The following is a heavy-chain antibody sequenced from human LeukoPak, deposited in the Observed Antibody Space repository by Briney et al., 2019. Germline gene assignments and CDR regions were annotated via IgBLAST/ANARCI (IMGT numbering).Heavy chain of an antibody. D-gene: IGHD2-21*02. Sequence: ASVKVSCKASAYTFNSYLVHWVRQAPGQGLEWMGWISAYNGNTNYAQKLQGRVTMTTDTSTSTAYMELRSLRSDDTAVYYCARDEAYCGGDCYWYWGQGTLVTVSS. J-gene: IGHJ4*02. CDR2: ISAYNGNT. CDR3: ARDEAYCGGDCYWY. V-gene: IGHV1-18*04. CDR1: AYTFNSYL.